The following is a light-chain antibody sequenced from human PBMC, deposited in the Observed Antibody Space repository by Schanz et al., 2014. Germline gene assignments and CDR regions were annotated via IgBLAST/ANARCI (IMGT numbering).Light chain of an antibody. J-gene: IGLJ3*02. Sequence: QSALTQPRSVSGSPGQSVTISCTGTSSDVGGYNYVSWYQQHPGKAPKLMIYDVSQRPSGVPDRFSGSKSGNTASLTISGLQAEDEADYYCCSYAASYTLVFGGGTQLTVL. V-gene: IGLV2-11*01. CDR3: CSYAASYTLV. CDR1: SSDVGGYNY. CDR2: DVS.